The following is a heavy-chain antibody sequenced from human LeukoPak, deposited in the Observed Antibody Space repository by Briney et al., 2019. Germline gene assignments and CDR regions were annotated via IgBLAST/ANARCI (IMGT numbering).Heavy chain of an antibody. CDR2: IYTSGST. CDR1: GGSISSYY. V-gene: IGHV4-4*07. Sequence: SETLSLTCTVSGGSISSYYWSWIRQPAGKGLEWIGRIYTSGSTNYNPSLKSRVTMSVDTSKNQFSLKLSSVTAADTAVYYCARGRGRAMVRGYYYYMDVWGKGTTVTVSS. J-gene: IGHJ6*03. CDR3: ARGRGRAMVRGYYYYMDV. D-gene: IGHD3-10*01.